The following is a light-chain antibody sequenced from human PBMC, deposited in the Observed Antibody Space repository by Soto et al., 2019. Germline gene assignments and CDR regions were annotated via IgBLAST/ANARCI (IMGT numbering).Light chain of an antibody. CDR3: QQYNNWPPWT. J-gene: IGKJ1*01. Sequence: EIVMTQSPATLSVSPVEGATLSCRASQSVSSNLAWYQQKPGQAPRLLIYGASTRATGIPARFSGSGSGTDFTLTISSLEPEDFALYFCQQYNNWPPWTFGHGTKVDI. CDR2: GAS. CDR1: QSVSSN. V-gene: IGKV3-15*01.